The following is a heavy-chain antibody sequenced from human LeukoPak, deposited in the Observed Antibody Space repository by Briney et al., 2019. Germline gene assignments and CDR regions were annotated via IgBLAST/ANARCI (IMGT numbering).Heavy chain of an antibody. CDR1: GFTFSSYS. Sequence: PGGSLRLSCAASGFTFSSYSMHWVRQAPGKGLEWVAFISYDGNNKYHADSVKGRLSISRDTSKNILYLQMNSLRTEDTAVYYCATRGSYFEDFWGQGTLVTVSS. CDR3: ATRGSYFEDF. CDR2: ISYDGNNK. V-gene: IGHV3-30*03. J-gene: IGHJ4*02. D-gene: IGHD1-26*01.